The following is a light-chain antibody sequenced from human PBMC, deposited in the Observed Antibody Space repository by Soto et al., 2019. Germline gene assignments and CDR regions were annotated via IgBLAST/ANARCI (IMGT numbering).Light chain of an antibody. CDR1: QGISSY. CDR3: QQYYSYPPT. Sequence: AIRMTQSPSSLSASTGDRVTITCRASQGISSYLAWYQQKPGKAPKLLIYAASTLQSGVPSRFCGSGSGTDFTLTISCLQSEDFATYYCQQYYSYPPTFGGGTKVDIK. CDR2: AAS. J-gene: IGKJ4*01. V-gene: IGKV1-8*01.